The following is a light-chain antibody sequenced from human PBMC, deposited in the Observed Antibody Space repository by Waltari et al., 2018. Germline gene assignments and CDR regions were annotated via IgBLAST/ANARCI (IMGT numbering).Light chain of an antibody. CDR3: QSYDISMSGV. V-gene: IGLV1-40*01. Sequence: QSVLTQPPSVSGAPGQRVTISCTGTSSNIGAGHDVHWYQHLPGTAPKLLIYDSIIRPSGVPDRFSGSKSGASASLAITGLQAEDEADYYCQSYDISMSGVFGGGTKLTVL. CDR1: SSNIGAGHD. J-gene: IGLJ2*01. CDR2: DSI.